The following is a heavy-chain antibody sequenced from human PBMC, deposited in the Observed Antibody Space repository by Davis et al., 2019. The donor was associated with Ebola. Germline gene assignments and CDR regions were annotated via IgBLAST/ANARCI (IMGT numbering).Heavy chain of an antibody. CDR1: GFTFSSYW. V-gene: IGHV3-74*01. J-gene: IGHJ4*02. CDR2: INSDGSST. CDR3: ARASGSYYFDY. Sequence: GESLKISCAASGFTFSSYWMHWVRQAPGKGLVWVSRINSDGSSTSYADSVKGRFTISRDNAKNTLYLQMNSLRAEDTAVYYCARASGSYYFDYWGQGTLVTVSS. D-gene: IGHD1-26*01.